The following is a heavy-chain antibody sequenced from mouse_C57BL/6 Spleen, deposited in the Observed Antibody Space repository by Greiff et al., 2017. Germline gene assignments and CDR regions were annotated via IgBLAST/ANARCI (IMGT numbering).Heavy chain of an antibody. D-gene: IGHD3-3*01. CDR1: GYAFSSYW. Sequence: QVQLQQSGAELVKPGASVKISCKASGYAFSSYWMNWVKQRPGKGLEWIGQIYPGDGDTNYNGKFKGKATRTADKSSSTAYMQLSSLTSEDSAVYFCARARVSSYFDYWVQGTTLTVSS. V-gene: IGHV1-80*01. J-gene: IGHJ2*01. CDR3: ARARVSSYFDY. CDR2: IYPGDGDT.